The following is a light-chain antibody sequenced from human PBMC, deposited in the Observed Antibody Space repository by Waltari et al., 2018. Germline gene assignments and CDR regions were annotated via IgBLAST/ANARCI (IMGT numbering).Light chain of an antibody. CDR1: QRLGKY. CDR3: QKYVNLPAT. V-gene: IGKV3-20*01. Sequence: EIVLTQSPGTLSLSPGQRATLPCRASQRLGKYLALYQQKPGQAPRLLIYDASTRATGIPDRFSGSGSGTDFSLTISRLEPEDFAVYYCQKYVNLPATFGQGTKVEIK. CDR2: DAS. J-gene: IGKJ1*01.